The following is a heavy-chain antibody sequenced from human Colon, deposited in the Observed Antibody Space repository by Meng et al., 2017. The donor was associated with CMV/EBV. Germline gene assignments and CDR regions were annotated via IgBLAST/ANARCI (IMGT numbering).Heavy chain of an antibody. CDR1: GFVFGGYD. J-gene: IGHJ6*02. CDR2: ITVTGNII. V-gene: IGHV3-48*03. CDR3: VRDPSGYYYSPGTSPLS. Sequence: GESLKISCAASGFVFGGYDFHWVRQRPGKGLEWISYITVTGNIIYYADSVKGRFTISRENAENSLYLQMSSLRAEDTAVYYCVRDPSGYYYSPGTSPLSWGQGTTVTVSS. D-gene: IGHD3-10*01.